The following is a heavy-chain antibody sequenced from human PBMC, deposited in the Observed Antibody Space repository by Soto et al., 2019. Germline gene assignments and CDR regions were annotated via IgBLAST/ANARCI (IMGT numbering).Heavy chain of an antibody. D-gene: IGHD3-10*01. J-gene: IGHJ6*02. CDR2: IYYSGST. CDR1: GGSISSSSYY. Sequence: ETLSLTCTVSGGSISSSSYYWGWIRQPPGKGLDWIGSIYYSGSTYYNPSLKSRVTISVDTSKNQFSLKLSSVTAADTAVYYCARNKRITMVRGVDYYYGMDVWGQGTTVTVSS. CDR3: ARNKRITMVRGVDYYYGMDV. V-gene: IGHV4-39*01.